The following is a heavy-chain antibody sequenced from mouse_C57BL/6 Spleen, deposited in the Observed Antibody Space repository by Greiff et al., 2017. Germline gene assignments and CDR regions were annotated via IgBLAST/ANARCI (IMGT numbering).Heavy chain of an antibody. D-gene: IGHD1-1*01. V-gene: IGHV1-75*01. J-gene: IGHJ2*01. CDR2: IFPGSGST. CDR3: ARRDYGGSSYYFDY. CDR1: GYTFTDYY. Sequence: QVQLQQSGPELVKPGASVKISCKASGYTFTDYYINWVKQRPGQGLEWIGWIFPGSGSTYYNEKFKGKATLTVDKSSSTAYMLLSSLTSEDSAVYFCARRDYGGSSYYFDYWGQGTTLTVSS.